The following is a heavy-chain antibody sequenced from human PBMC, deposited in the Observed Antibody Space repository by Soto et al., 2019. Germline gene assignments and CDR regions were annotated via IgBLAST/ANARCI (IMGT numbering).Heavy chain of an antibody. CDR3: ARTYSSSWSPFEY. V-gene: IGHV4-34*01. CDR1: GGSFSGYY. Sequence: QVQLQQWGAGLLKPSETLSHTCAVYGGSFSGYYWSWMRQPPGKGLEWIGEINQSGSTNYNPSLKRRVTISVDTSKNQFPLKLCSVTAADTAVYYSARTYSSSWSPFEYWGQGTLVTVFS. D-gene: IGHD6-13*01. CDR2: INQSGST. J-gene: IGHJ4*02.